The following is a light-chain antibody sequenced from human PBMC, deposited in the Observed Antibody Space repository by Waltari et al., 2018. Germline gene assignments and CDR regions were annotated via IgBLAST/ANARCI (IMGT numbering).Light chain of an antibody. CDR1: SSNIGACYD. V-gene: IGLV1-40*01. J-gene: IGLJ2*01. CDR2: ANI. CDR3: QSYDRSLSVRV. Sequence: QSVLTQPPSVSGAPGQRVTISCTGSSSNIGACYDVHWYQQLPGSAPKLLIYANIDRPSGVPDRFSGSKSGTSASLAITGLQAEDEADYYCQSYDRSLSVRVFGGGTKLTVL.